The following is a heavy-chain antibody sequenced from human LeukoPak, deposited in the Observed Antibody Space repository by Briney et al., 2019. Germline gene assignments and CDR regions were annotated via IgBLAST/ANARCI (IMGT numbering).Heavy chain of an antibody. V-gene: IGHV3-48*01. CDR3: ARDQNYYGSGSQNYYYYYYMDV. J-gene: IGHJ6*03. CDR1: GFTFSSYS. Sequence: QSGGSLRLSCAASGFTFSSYSMNWVRQAPGKGLEWVSYISSSSGLIYYADSVKGRFTISRDNAKNSLYLQMNSLRAEDTAVYYCARDQNYYGSGSQNYYYYYYMDVWGKGTTVTVSS. CDR2: ISSSSGLI. D-gene: IGHD3-10*01.